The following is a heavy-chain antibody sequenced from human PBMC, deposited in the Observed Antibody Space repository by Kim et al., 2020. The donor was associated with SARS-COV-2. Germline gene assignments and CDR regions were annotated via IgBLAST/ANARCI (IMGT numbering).Heavy chain of an antibody. V-gene: IGHV4-59*13. D-gene: IGHD3-22*01. Sequence: SETLSLTCTVSGGSISSYYWSWIRQPPGKGLEWIGYIYYSGSTNYNPSLKSRVTISVDTSKNQFSLKLSSVTAADTAVYYCARETYYYDSSGYYSEYYYYGMDVWGQGTTVSVSS. J-gene: IGHJ6*02. CDR3: ARETYYYDSSGYYSEYYYYGMDV. CDR2: IYYSGST. CDR1: GGSISSYY.